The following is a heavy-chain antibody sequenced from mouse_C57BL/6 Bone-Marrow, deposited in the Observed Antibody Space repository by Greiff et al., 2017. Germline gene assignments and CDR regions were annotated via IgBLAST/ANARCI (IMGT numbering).Heavy chain of an antibody. D-gene: IGHD1-2*01. Sequence: QVQLKQPGAELVRPGTSVKLSCKASGYTFTSYWMHWVKQRPGQGLEWIGVIDPSDSYTNYNQKFEGKATLTVDTSSSTAYMQRSSLTSEDTAVYYCARLLRRWYFDVWGTGATVTVSS. CDR2: IDPSDSYT. CDR1: GYTFTSYW. J-gene: IGHJ1*03. CDR3: ARLLRRWYFDV. V-gene: IGHV1-59*01.